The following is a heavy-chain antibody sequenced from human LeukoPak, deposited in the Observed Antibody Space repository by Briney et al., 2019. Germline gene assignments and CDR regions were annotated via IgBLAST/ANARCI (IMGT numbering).Heavy chain of an antibody. CDR2: IYYSGST. CDR1: GGSISSYY. Sequence: SETLSLTCTVSGGSISSYYWSWIRQPPGKGLEWIGYIYYSGSTNYNPSLKSRVTISVDTSKNQFSLKLSSVTAADTAVYYCARVLVGATSAFAFDIWGQGTMVTVSS. CDR3: ARVLVGATSAFAFDI. D-gene: IGHD1-26*01. J-gene: IGHJ3*02. V-gene: IGHV4-59*01.